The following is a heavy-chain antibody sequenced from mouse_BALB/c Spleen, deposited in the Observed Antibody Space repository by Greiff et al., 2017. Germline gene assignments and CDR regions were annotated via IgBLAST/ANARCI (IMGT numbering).Heavy chain of an antibody. CDR2: INPSNGGT. V-gene: IGHV1S81*02. CDR1: GYTFTSYY. J-gene: IGHJ4*01. CDR3: TRSGMITTYAMDD. D-gene: IGHD2-4*01. Sequence: QVQLQQPGAELVKPGASVKLSCKASGYTFTSYYMYWVKQRPGQGLEWIGGINPSNGGTNFNEKFKSKATLTVDKSSSTAYMHLSSLTSEDSAVYYCTRSGMITTYAMDDWGQGTSVTVSS.